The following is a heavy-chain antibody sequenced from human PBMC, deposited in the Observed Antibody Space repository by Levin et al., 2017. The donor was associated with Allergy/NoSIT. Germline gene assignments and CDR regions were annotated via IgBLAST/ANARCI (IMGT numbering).Heavy chain of an antibody. V-gene: IGHV5-51*01. CDR1: GYSFTSYW. Sequence: GESLKISCKGSGYSFTSYWIGWVRQMPGKGLEWMGIIYPGDSDTRYSPSFQGQVTISADKSISTAYLQWSSLKASDTAMYYCARLLGGYDSSGYYRALLDYWGQGTLVTVSS. CDR3: ARLLGGYDSSGYYRALLDY. CDR2: IYPGDSDT. D-gene: IGHD3-22*01. J-gene: IGHJ4*02.